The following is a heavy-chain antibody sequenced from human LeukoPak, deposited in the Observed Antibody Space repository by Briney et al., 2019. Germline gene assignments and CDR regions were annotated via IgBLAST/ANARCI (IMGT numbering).Heavy chain of an antibody. CDR2: ISSGSSAI. Sequence: PGGSLRLSCEASGFTFTTYSMTWVRQAPGKGLEWVSIISSGSSAIFSADALKGRFTISRDDAKNLLYLDMNSLRAEDTAVYYCARGHTVVTRHFDFWGQGTLVTVSS. D-gene: IGHD2-21*02. CDR3: ARGHTVVTRHFDF. CDR1: GFTFTTYS. J-gene: IGHJ4*02. V-gene: IGHV3-21*01.